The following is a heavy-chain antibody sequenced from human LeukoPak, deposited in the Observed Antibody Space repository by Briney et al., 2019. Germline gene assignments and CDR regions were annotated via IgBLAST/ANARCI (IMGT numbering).Heavy chain of an antibody. J-gene: IGHJ4*02. CDR1: GFTFSSYS. CDR2: ISGSSSYI. V-gene: IGHV3-21*01. CDR3: ASGLYGSGSYLGDY. D-gene: IGHD3-10*01. Sequence: GGPLRLSCAASGFTFSSYSMNWGRQAPGKGLGWVSSISGSSSYIYYADSVKGRFTIPRDNAKNSLYLQMNSLRAEDTAVYYCASGLYGSGSYLGDYWGQGTLVTVSS.